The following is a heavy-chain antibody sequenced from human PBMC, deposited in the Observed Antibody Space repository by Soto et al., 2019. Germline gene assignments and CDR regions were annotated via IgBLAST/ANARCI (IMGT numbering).Heavy chain of an antibody. CDR2: ISSSSSTI. Sequence: GGSLRLSCAASGFTFSSYSMNWVRQAPGKGLEWVSYISSSSSTIYYADSVKGRFTISRDNAKNSLYLQMNSLRDEDTAVYYCARTIVVVPAAIDGDPVDAFDIWGQGTMVTVSS. J-gene: IGHJ3*02. CDR3: ARTIVVVPAAIDGDPVDAFDI. V-gene: IGHV3-48*02. CDR1: GFTFSSYS. D-gene: IGHD2-2*01.